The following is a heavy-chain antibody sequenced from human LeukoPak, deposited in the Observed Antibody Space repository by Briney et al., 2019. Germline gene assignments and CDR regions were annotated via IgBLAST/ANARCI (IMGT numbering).Heavy chain of an antibody. CDR2: IYYSGST. J-gene: IGHJ5*02. Sequence: SETLSLTCTVSGGSISSHYWSWIRQPPGKGLEWIGYIYYSGSTNYNPSLKSRVTISVDTSKNQFSLKLSSVTAADTAVYYCARAFSALEGYQLPNWFDPWGQGTLVTVSS. CDR1: GGSISSHY. V-gene: IGHV4-59*11. CDR3: ARAFSALEGYQLPNWFDP. D-gene: IGHD2-2*01.